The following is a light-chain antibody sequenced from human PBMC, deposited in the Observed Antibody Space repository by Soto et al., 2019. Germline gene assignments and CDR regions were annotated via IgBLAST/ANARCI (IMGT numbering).Light chain of an antibody. J-gene: IGKJ1*01. Sequence: EIVLTQSPGTLSLSPGERVTLSCRASQSVSSNLAWYQQKPGQAPSLLIYGAFTRATGIPARFSGTGSGTELTLTISSLQSEDFALYYCQQDNDWPLTFGQGT. CDR3: QQDNDWPLT. CDR1: QSVSSN. V-gene: IGKV3-15*01. CDR2: GAF.